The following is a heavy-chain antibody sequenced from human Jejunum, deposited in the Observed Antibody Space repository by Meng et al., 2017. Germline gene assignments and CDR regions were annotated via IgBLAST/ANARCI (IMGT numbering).Heavy chain of an antibody. Sequence: GGSLRLSCAASGFSFSGYWMSWVRQAPGKGLEWLADIKRDGSKKYYVDSVKGRFTISRDNTRNSLYLQMDSLRAEDTAVYYCARDHGVSDTNNWYFDLWGRGTLVTVSS. D-gene: IGHD2-8*01. V-gene: IGHV3-7*01. CDR2: IKRDGSKK. CDR3: ARDHGVSDTNNWYFDL. J-gene: IGHJ2*01. CDR1: GFSFSGYW.